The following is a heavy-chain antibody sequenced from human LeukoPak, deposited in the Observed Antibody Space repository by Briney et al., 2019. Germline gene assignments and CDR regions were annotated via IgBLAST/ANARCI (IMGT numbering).Heavy chain of an antibody. Sequence: ASVKVFCKASGGTFSSYAISWVRQAPGQGLEWMGWISAYNGNTNYAQKLQGRVTMTTDTSTSTAYMELRSLRSDDTAVYYCARGSPPCFDYWGQGTLVTVSS. V-gene: IGHV1-18*01. J-gene: IGHJ4*02. CDR3: ARGSPPCFDY. CDR1: GGTFSSYA. CDR2: ISAYNGNT. D-gene: IGHD1-26*01.